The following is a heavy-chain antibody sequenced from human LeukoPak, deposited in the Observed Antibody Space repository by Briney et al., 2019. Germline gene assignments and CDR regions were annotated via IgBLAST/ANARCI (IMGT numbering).Heavy chain of an antibody. CDR1: GGTFSRYA. D-gene: IGHD3-10*01. Sequence: ASVKVSCKASGGTFSRYAISWVRQAPGQGLEWMGWISAYNGNTNYAQKLQGRVTMTTDTSTSTAYMELRSLRSDDTAVYYCARDNSVGDIAWWFDPWGQGTLVTVSS. CDR3: ARDNSVGDIAWWFDP. CDR2: ISAYNGNT. J-gene: IGHJ5*02. V-gene: IGHV1-18*01.